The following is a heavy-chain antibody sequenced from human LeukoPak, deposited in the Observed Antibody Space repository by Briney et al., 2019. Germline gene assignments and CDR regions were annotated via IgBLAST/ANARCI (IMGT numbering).Heavy chain of an antibody. D-gene: IGHD2-2*01. Sequence: ASVKVSCKASGYTFTSYGISWVRQAPGQGLKWMGWLSAYNVNTNYAQKLQGRVTMTTDTSTSTVYMELRSLRSDDTAVYYCARGYCSSTSCYQPELDYWGQGTLVTVSS. J-gene: IGHJ4*02. CDR2: LSAYNVNT. CDR1: GYTFTSYG. V-gene: IGHV1-18*01. CDR3: ARGYCSSTSCYQPELDY.